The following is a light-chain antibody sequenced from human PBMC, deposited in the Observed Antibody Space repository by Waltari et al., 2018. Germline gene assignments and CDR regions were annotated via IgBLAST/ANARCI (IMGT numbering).Light chain of an antibody. V-gene: IGLV2-11*01. CDR3: CSFAGTYTWV. Sequence: SALTRPRSVSGSPGQSVTISCTGTTSDVGGYNYGSWYQHHPGKAPKLMIFDVTQRPSGVPDRFSGSKSANTASLTISGLQAEDEADYYCCSFAGTYTWVFGGGTKVTVL. J-gene: IGLJ3*02. CDR1: TSDVGGYNY. CDR2: DVT.